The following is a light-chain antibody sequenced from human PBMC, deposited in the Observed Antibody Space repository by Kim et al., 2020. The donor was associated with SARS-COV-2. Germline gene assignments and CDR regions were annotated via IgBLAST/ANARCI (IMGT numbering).Light chain of an antibody. J-gene: IGLJ2*01. CDR2: GKN. CDR3: NSRDSSGNHLV. V-gene: IGLV3-19*01. CDR1: SLRSYY. Sequence: SELPQDPAVSAALGQTVRITCQGDSLRSYYASWYQQKPGQAPVLVIYGKNNRPSGIPDRFSGSSSGNTASLTITGAQAEDEADYYCNSRDSSGNHLVFG.